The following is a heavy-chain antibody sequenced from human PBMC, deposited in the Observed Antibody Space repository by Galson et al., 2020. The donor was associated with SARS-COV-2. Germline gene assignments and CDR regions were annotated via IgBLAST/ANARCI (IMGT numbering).Heavy chain of an antibody. J-gene: IGHJ6*03. CDR3: ARTGAPHYYYSYYMDV. Sequence: GESLKISCAASGFTFSSYTMNWVRQVPGKGLEWVSSITSSSTYIDSADSVKGRFTISRDNAKNSLYLQMNSLRAGDTAVYFCARTGAPHYYYSYYMDVWGKGTTVTVSS. CDR2: ITSSSTYI. V-gene: IGHV3-21*01. D-gene: IGHD2-8*02. CDR1: GFTFSSYT.